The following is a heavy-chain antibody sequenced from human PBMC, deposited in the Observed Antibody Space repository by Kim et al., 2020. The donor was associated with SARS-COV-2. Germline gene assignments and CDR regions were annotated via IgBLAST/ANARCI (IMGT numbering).Heavy chain of an antibody. J-gene: IGHJ4*02. D-gene: IGHD3-3*01. CDR3: AKASGLRFLEWSPPFDY. V-gene: IGHV3-23*01. CDR1: GFTFSSYA. CDR2: ISGSGGST. Sequence: GGSLRLSCAASGFTFSSYAMSWVRQAPGKGLEWVSAISGSGGSTYYADSVKGRFTISRDNSKNTLYLQMNSLRAEDTAVYYCAKASGLRFLEWSPPFDYWGQGTLVTVSS.